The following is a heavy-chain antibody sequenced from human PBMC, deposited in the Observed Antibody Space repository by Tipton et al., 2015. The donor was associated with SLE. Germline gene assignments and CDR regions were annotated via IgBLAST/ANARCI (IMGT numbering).Heavy chain of an antibody. Sequence: SLRLSCAASGFTFDDYAIHWVRQAPGKGLEWVSGITWNSGNIGYADSVMGRFTLSREDAKNSIYLQMDSLRVEDTALYYCAKGGSLYCGGDCYSDHFDYWGQGTPVTVSS. J-gene: IGHJ4*02. CDR1: GFTFDDYA. CDR3: AKGGSLYCGGDCYSDHFDY. V-gene: IGHV3-9*01. D-gene: IGHD2-21*01. CDR2: ITWNSGNI.